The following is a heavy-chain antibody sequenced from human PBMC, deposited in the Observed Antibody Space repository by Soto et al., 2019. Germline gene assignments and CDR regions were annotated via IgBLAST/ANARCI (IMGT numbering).Heavy chain of an antibody. CDR3: ARDLSEYDYVWGSYRSTRNFDY. J-gene: IGHJ4*02. Sequence: QPGGSLRLSCAASGFTFSSYAMHWVRQAPGKGLEWVAVISYDGSNKYYADSVKGRFTISRDNSKNTLYLQMNSLRAEDTAVYYCARDLSEYDYVWGSYRSTRNFDYWGQGTLVTVSS. CDR1: GFTFSSYA. D-gene: IGHD3-16*02. CDR2: ISYDGSNK. V-gene: IGHV3-30-3*01.